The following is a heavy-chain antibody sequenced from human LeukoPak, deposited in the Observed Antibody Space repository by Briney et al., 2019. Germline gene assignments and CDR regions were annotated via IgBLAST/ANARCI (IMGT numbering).Heavy chain of an antibody. CDR3: ASSPYGDYGDFDY. D-gene: IGHD4-17*01. CDR1: GFTFSSNY. Sequence: GGSLRLSCAASGFTFSSNYMSWVRQAPGKGLEWVSVIYSGGSTYYSDSVKGSFTISRHNSKNTLYLQMTSLRAEDTAVYYCASSPYGDYGDFDYWGQGTLVTVSS. V-gene: IGHV3-66*01. J-gene: IGHJ4*02. CDR2: IYSGGST.